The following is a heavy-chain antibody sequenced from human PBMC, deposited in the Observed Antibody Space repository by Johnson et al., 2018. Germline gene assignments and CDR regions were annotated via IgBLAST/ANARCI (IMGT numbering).Heavy chain of an antibody. CDR3: AKGSGAGNDNYMDV. CDR1: GFTFSDYA. D-gene: IGHD6-19*01. CDR2: IPNSGGRT. J-gene: IGHJ6*03. V-gene: IGHV3-23*04. Sequence: VQLVQSGGGLVQPGGSLRLSCAASGFTFSDYALTWVRQAPGKGLEWVSTIPNSGGRTYYADSVRGRFTISRDNSKNTLYLQMNSLRAEDTAIYYCAKGSGAGNDNYMDVWGKVTTVTVSS.